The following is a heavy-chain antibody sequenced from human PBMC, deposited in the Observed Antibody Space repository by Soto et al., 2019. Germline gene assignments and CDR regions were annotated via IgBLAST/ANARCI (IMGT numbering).Heavy chain of an antibody. CDR1: GLTVSNAY. CDR2: IYDNGTT. J-gene: IGHJ6*02. Sequence: EVQLVESGGDLIQPGGSLRLSCAASGLTVSNAYMAWVRQAPGMGLEWVSVIYDNGTTYYADSVMGRFTISRDTSTNTLSLQMDSLRAEDTAVYYCVRPLPSGRNYGLDVWGQGTTVTVSS. D-gene: IGHD3-10*01. CDR3: VRPLPSGRNYGLDV. V-gene: IGHV3-53*01.